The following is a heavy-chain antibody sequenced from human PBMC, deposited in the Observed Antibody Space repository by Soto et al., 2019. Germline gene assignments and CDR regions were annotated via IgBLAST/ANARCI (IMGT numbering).Heavy chain of an antibody. J-gene: IGHJ4*02. CDR3: ARGPGMDSPAYEFDY. D-gene: IGHD3-16*01. V-gene: IGHV4-31*01. CDR1: GGSISSGGYY. CDR2: IHHSGST. Sequence: QVQLQESGPGLVKPSQTLSLTCAVSGGSISSGGYYWSWIRQYAGKGLEWIAYIHHSGSTSYNPSLTSLVAMSVDSSKNQFTLQLTSVTAAATALYYCARGPGMDSPAYEFDYWGQGTLVSVSP.